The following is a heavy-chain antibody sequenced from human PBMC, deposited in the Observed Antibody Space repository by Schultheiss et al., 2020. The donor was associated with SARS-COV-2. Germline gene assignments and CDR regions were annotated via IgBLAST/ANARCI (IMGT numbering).Heavy chain of an antibody. V-gene: IGHV3-7*01. J-gene: IGHJ5*02. CDR1: GFTFSRYW. CDR3: ARLELSSSWANWFDP. CDR2: IKQDGSEK. Sequence: GGSLRLSCAASGFTFSRYWMSWVRQAPGKGLEWVANIKQDGSEKYYVDSVKGRFTISRDNAKNSLYLQMNSLRAEDTAVYYCARLELSSSWANWFDPWGQGTLVTVSS. D-gene: IGHD6-13*01.